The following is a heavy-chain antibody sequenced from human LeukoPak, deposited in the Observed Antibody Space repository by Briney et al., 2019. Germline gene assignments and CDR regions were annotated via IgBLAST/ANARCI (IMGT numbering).Heavy chain of an antibody. D-gene: IGHD6-13*01. Sequence: ASVKVSCKASRYSFSSYGISWVRQAPGQGLEWMGWISAYNGNTNYAQKLQGRVTMTTDTSTSTAYMELRSLRSDDTAVYYCARTMIAAAGTNGGMDVWGQGTTVAVSS. CDR3: ARTMIAAAGTNGGMDV. V-gene: IGHV1-18*01. CDR1: RYSFSSYG. CDR2: ISAYNGNT. J-gene: IGHJ6*02.